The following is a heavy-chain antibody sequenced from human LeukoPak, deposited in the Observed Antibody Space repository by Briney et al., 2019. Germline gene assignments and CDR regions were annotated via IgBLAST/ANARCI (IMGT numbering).Heavy chain of an antibody. D-gene: IGHD3-10*01. CDR2: INHSGST. J-gene: IGHJ2*01. CDR1: GGSLSGYY. V-gene: IGHV4-34*01. CDR3: ARHLYYSASAFWYIDL. Sequence: SETLSLTCAVYGGSLSGYYWSWIRQPPGKGLEWIGEINHSGSTNYNPSLKSRVTISVDTSKNQFSLKLSSVTAADTAEYYCARHLYYSASAFWYIDLWGRGTLVIVSP.